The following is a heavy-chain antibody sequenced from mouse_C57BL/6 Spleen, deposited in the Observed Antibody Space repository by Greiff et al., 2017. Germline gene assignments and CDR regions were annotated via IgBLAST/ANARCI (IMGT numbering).Heavy chain of an antibody. Sequence: VQLQQSEPELVKPGASVKMSCKVSGYTFTSYDINWVKQRPEQGLEWIGCIYPRDGSTKYNEKFKGKATLTADKSSSTAYMELNSLTSEDSAVYFCAREREHRQCDFDYWGQGTTLTVAS. V-gene: IGHV1-85*01. CDR2: IYPRDGST. CDR3: AREREHRQCDFDY. J-gene: IGHJ2*01. CDR1: GYTFTSYD. D-gene: IGHD2-14*01.